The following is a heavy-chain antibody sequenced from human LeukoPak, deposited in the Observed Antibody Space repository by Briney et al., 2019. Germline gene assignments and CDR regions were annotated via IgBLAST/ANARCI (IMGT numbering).Heavy chain of an antibody. J-gene: IGHJ4*02. CDR2: IYTSGST. Sequence: SQTLSLTCTVSGGSINSGSYYWSWIRQPAGKGLEWIGRIYTSGSTNYNPSLKSRVTISVDTSKNQFSLKLSSVTAADTAVYYCARELGSGTYGEYYFDYWGQGTLVTVSS. D-gene: IGHD1-26*01. CDR1: GGSINSGSYY. V-gene: IGHV4-61*02. CDR3: ARELGSGTYGEYYFDY.